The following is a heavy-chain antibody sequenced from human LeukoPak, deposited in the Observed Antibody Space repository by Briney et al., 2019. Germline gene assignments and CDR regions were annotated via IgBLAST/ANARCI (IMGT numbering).Heavy chain of an antibody. CDR2: ISGSGGST. CDR1: GFTFDDYA. V-gene: IGHV3-23*01. CDR3: AKDRPANWGYYFDY. Sequence: GGSLRLSCAASGFTFDDYAMHWVRQAPGKGLEWVSAISGSGGSTYYADSVKGRFTISRDDSKNTLYLQMNGLRAEDSAVYYCAKDRPANWGYYFDYWGQGTLVTVSS. J-gene: IGHJ4*02. D-gene: IGHD7-27*01.